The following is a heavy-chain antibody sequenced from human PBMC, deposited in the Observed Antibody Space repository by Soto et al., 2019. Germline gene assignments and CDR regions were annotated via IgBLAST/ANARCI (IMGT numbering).Heavy chain of an antibody. Sequence: QVQLVQSGAEVKKPGASVKVSCKASGYTFTSYDINWVRQATGQGLEWMGWMNPNSGNTGYAQKFQGRVTMTRNTSISTAYMELSSLRSEDTAVYYCARVVDYGDYVFLRAAGYDAFDIWGQGTMVTVSS. CDR3: ARVVDYGDYVFLRAAGYDAFDI. D-gene: IGHD4-17*01. V-gene: IGHV1-8*01. J-gene: IGHJ3*02. CDR1: GYTFTSYD. CDR2: MNPNSGNT.